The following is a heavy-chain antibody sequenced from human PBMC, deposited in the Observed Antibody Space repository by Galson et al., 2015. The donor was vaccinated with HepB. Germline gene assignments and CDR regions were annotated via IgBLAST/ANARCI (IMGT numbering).Heavy chain of an antibody. CDR2: TRNKANSYTT. J-gene: IGHJ3*02. CDR3: ARDRLDDILAFDI. Sequence: SLRLSCAASGFTFSDHYMDWVRQAPGKGLEWVGRTRNKANSYTTEYAASVKGRFTISRDDSKNSLYLQMNSLKTEDTAVYYCARDRLDDILAFDIWGQGTMVTVSS. D-gene: IGHD3-9*01. V-gene: IGHV3-72*01. CDR1: GFTFSDHY.